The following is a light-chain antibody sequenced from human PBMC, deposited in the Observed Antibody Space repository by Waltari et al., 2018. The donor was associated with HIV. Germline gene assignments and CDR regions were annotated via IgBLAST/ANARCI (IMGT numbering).Light chain of an antibody. Sequence: QSVLTQPPSASGTPGQRVTISCSGSRSNIGNNDVYWFQQLPGTAPKLLIYRNNQRPSGVPDRFTGSKSGTSVSLAISGLRSEDEADYYCDAWDDSLSGRVFGTGTKVTVL. CDR3: DAWDDSLSGRV. V-gene: IGLV1-47*01. CDR1: RSNIGNND. CDR2: RNN. J-gene: IGLJ1*01.